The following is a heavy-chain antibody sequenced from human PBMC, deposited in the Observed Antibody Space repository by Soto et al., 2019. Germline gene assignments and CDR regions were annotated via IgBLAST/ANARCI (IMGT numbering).Heavy chain of an antibody. J-gene: IGHJ6*02. V-gene: IGHV1-18*01. CDR3: AKNGQPPYYYYGLDA. Sequence: ASVRVSCKASDYTFTRYGISWVRQAPGQGLEWMGWISGYNGDTNYAQKFQGRVSMTIDTSTTTAYMELRSLRSDDTAVYYCAKNGQPPYYYYGLDAWGQGTKVTVSS. CDR1: DYTFTRYG. CDR2: ISGYNGDT. D-gene: IGHD2-8*01.